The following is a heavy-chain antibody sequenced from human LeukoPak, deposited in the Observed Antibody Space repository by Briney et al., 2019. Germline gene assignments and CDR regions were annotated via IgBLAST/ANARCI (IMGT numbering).Heavy chain of an antibody. V-gene: IGHV3-30*18. Sequence: GGSLRLSCAASGFTFSSYGMHWVRQAPGKGPGWVALISYDGSNKYYADSVKGRFTIYRDNSKNTLYLQMNSLRAEDTAVYYCAKGYYDFWSGYYMPGGMDVWGQGTTVTVSS. D-gene: IGHD3-3*01. CDR3: AKGYYDFWSGYYMPGGMDV. CDR2: ISYDGSNK. J-gene: IGHJ6*02. CDR1: GFTFSSYG.